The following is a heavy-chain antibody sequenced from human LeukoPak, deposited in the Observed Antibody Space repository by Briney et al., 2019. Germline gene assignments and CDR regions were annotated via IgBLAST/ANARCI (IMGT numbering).Heavy chain of an antibody. J-gene: IGHJ4*02. CDR2: IYYSGST. CDR3: ARARSLYYFDY. CDR1: GGSISSYY. D-gene: IGHD3-10*01. V-gene: IGHV4-59*01. Sequence: SETLSLTCTVSGGSISSYYWSWIRQPPGKGLEWIGYIYYSGSTNYNPSLKSRVTISVDTSKNQLSLKLSSVTAADTAVYYCARARSLYYFDYWGQGTLVTVSS.